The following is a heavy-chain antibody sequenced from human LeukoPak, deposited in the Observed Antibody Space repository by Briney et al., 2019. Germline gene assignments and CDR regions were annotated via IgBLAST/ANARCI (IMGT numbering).Heavy chain of an antibody. CDR3: ARDRIASGYCSSTSCYKGNWFDP. CDR2: IKQDGSEK. V-gene: IGHV3-7*01. Sequence: GGSLRLSCAASGFTFSSYEMNWVRQAPGKGLEWVANIKQDGSEKYYVDSVKGRFTISRDNAKNSLYLQMNSLRAEDTAVYYCARDRIASGYCSSTSCYKGNWFDPWGQGTLVTVSS. D-gene: IGHD2-2*02. J-gene: IGHJ5*02. CDR1: GFTFSSYE.